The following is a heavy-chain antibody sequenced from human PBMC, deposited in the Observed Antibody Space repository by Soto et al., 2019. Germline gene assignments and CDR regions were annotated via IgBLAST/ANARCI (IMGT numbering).Heavy chain of an antibody. D-gene: IGHD3-22*01. J-gene: IGHJ4*02. Sequence: EVQLVESGGGLVQPGRSLRLSCTASGLTLSNYPISWVRQAPGEGLEWVGLIRNQSYRETTEYAASMRGRFTISRDDSNGVAYLQMSSLRTDDSAVYYCTTAESPSIAYFFDNWGQGTLVTVSS. CDR3: TTAESPSIAYFFDN. CDR2: IRNQSYRETT. CDR1: GLTLSNYP. V-gene: IGHV3-49*04.